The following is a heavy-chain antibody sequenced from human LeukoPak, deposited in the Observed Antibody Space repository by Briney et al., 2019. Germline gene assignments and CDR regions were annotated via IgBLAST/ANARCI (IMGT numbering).Heavy chain of an antibody. Sequence: SQTLSLTCTVSGGSISSGRYYWSWLRQPAGTGLEWIGRIYTSGSANYNPSLKSRVTISVDTSKNQFSLKLSSVTAADTAVYYCARNSRIDAFDIWGQGTMVTVSS. D-gene: IGHD2-15*01. CDR2: IYTSGSA. CDR1: GGSISSGRYY. V-gene: IGHV4-61*02. J-gene: IGHJ3*02. CDR3: ARNSRIDAFDI.